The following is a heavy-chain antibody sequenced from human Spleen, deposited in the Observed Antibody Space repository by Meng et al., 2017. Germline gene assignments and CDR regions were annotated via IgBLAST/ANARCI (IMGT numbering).Heavy chain of an antibody. CDR1: GFRFSSFW. CDR3: AGNVDIVPNDAFDI. J-gene: IGHJ3*02. V-gene: IGHV3-30*03. Sequence: GESLKISCAASGFRFSSFWMNWVRQAPGKGLEWVAVISYDGSNKYYADSVKGRFTISRDNSKNTLYLQMNSLRAEDTAVYYCAGNVDIVPNDAFDIWGQGTRVTVSS. D-gene: IGHD5-12*01. CDR2: ISYDGSNK.